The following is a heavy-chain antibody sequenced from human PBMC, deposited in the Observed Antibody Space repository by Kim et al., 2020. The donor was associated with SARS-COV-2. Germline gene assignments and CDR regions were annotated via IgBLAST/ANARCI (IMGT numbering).Heavy chain of an antibody. CDR3: ARDASTGEYHYYYYGMDV. Sequence: GGSLRLSCAASGFTFSSYGMHWVRQAPGKGLEWVAVIWYDGSNKYYADSVKGRFTISRDNSKNTLYLQMNSLRAEDTAVYYCARDASTGEYHYYYYGMDVWGQGTTITVSS. CDR2: IWYDGSNK. CDR1: GFTFSSYG. J-gene: IGHJ6*02. D-gene: IGHD3-10*01. V-gene: IGHV3-33*01.